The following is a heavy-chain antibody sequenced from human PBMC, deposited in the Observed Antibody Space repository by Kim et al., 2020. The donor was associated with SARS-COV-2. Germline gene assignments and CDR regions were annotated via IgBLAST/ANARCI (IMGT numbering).Heavy chain of an antibody. CDR2: ISWNSGSI. D-gene: IGHD6-13*01. Sequence: GGSLRLSCAASGFTFDDYAMHWVRQAPGKGLEWVSGISWNSGSIGYADSVKGRFTISRDNAKNSLYLQMNSLRAEDTALYYCAKDMIAAAGTGMWFDPWG. CDR3: AKDMIAAAGTGMWFDP. J-gene: IGHJ5*02. V-gene: IGHV3-9*01. CDR1: GFTFDDYA.